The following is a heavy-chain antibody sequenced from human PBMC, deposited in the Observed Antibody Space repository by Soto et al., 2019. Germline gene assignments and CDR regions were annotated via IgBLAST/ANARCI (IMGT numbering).Heavy chain of an antibody. D-gene: IGHD3-10*01. CDR1: GGSISTGGYY. CDR3: ARGEFRFDR. V-gene: IGHV4-31*03. J-gene: IGHJ4*02. Sequence: PSETLSLTCTVSGGSISTGGYYWSWIRQHPGKGLEWIGYIYYSGSTYYNPSLKSRITISVDTSKNQFSLKLSSVTAADTAVYYCARGEFRFDRWGQGARVTVAS. CDR2: IYYSGST.